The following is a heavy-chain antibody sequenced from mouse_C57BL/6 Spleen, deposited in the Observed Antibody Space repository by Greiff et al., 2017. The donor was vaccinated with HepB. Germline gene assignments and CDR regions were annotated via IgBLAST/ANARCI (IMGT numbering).Heavy chain of an antibody. CDR2: INPNNGGT. Sequence: EVQLQQSGPELVKPGASVKISCKASGYTFTDYYMNWVKQSHGKSLEWIGDINPNNGGTSYNQKFKGKATLTVDKSSSTAYMELRSLTSEDSAVYYCARPAQATGYAMDYWGQGTSVTVSS. D-gene: IGHD3-2*02. J-gene: IGHJ4*01. CDR1: GYTFTDYY. V-gene: IGHV1-26*01. CDR3: ARPAQATGYAMDY.